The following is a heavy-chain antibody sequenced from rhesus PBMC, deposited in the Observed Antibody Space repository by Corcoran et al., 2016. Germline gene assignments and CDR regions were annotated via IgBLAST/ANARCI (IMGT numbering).Heavy chain of an antibody. D-gene: IGHD4-17*01. CDR1: GFTLDDYA. Sequence: DVQLVESGGALAQPGGSLRLSCAASGFTLDDYAMSWVRQAPGKGLEGVSRSSWDGGSTYYADSVKGRFTISRDNAKNTLYLQMDRLRAEDTALYYCSRDNGNYFDYWGQGVLVTVSS. CDR3: SRDNGNYFDY. CDR2: SSWDGGST. V-gene: IGHV3-134*01. J-gene: IGHJ4*01.